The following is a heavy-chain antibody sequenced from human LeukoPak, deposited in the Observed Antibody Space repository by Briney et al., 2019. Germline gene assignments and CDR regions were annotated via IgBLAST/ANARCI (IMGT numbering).Heavy chain of an antibody. CDR1: GSSISSGSYY. J-gene: IGHJ3*02. D-gene: IGHD1-14*01. CDR3: ARGLNNRKSGRRFDVFEI. Sequence: SETLSLTRSVSGSSISSGSYYGRWTRQPAGKGLEWIGYVYYSGSTNYNPSLKSRVTISADTPKNQFSLRLSSVTAADTAVYYCARGLNNRKSGRRFDVFEIWGQGTMVTVSS. CDR2: VYYSGST. V-gene: IGHV4-61*10.